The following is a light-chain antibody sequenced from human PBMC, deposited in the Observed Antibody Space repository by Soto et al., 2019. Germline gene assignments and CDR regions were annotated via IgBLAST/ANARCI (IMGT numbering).Light chain of an antibody. CDR2: SNN. Sequence: QSVLTQPPSASGTPGQRVTSSCPGSSSNIGRNCLCWYQQFPGTAPKLFIYSNNQRPSGVPDRFSGSKSGTSASLAISGLRSEDEADYYCAAWDYSLSGYVFGTGTKVTV. V-gene: IGLV1-47*02. CDR1: SSNIGRNC. CDR3: AAWDYSLSGYV. J-gene: IGLJ1*01.